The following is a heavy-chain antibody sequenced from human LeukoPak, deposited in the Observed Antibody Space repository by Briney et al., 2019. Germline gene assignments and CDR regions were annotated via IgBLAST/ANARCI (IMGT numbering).Heavy chain of an antibody. CDR3: AREGYCSGGSCSAWARYNWFDP. CDR1: GYTFTSYG. V-gene: IGHV1-18*01. CDR2: ISAYNGNT. D-gene: IGHD2-15*01. J-gene: IGHJ5*02. Sequence: VASVKVSCKASGYTFTSYGISWVRQAPGQGLEWMGWISAYNGNTNYARKLQGRVTMTTDTSTSAAYMELRSPRSDDTAVYYCAREGYCSGGSCSAWARYNWFDPWGQGTLVTVSS.